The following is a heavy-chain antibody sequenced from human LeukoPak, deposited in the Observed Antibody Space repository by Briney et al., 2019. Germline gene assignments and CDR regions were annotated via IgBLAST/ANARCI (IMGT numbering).Heavy chain of an antibody. J-gene: IGHJ4*02. CDR2: IKSKPDGGTT. D-gene: IGHD5-18*01. CDR3: TTSSLQLWKMGY. Sequence: GGSLRLSCAASGFSLSNYGMHWVRQAPGKGLEWVGGIKSKPDGGTTDYAAPVQGRFAISRDDSKNTRYLQMNSLKTEDTAVYYCTTSSLQLWKMGYWGQGTLVTVSS. CDR1: GFSLSNYG. V-gene: IGHV3-15*01.